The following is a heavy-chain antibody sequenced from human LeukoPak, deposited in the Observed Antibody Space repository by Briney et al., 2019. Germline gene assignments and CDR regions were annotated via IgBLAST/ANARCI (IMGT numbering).Heavy chain of an antibody. D-gene: IGHD2-8*02. Sequence: GESLKISCKGSGCSFSSYWISWVRQMPGKGVEWMGRIDPGDSFTKYRPSLEGRVTISADKSLSTVYLQWSSLKASDTAIYYCARDGGGVSSWVSHWGQGTLVTVSS. CDR2: IDPGDSFT. V-gene: IGHV5-10-1*01. CDR1: GCSFSSYW. J-gene: IGHJ4*02. CDR3: ARDGGGVSSWVSH.